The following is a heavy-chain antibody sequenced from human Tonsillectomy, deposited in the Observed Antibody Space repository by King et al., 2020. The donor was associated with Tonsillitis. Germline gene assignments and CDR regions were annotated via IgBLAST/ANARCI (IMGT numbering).Heavy chain of an antibody. Sequence: VQLVESGGGLVQPGRSLRLSCAASGFTFSSYDMSWIRQAPGKGLEWVSSISASGGSTYYADSVKGRFTISRDNSKNTLHLQVNSLRAEDTDVYSCAPLGGSGSYPLDSWGQGTLVTVSS. D-gene: IGHD3-10*01. CDR1: GFTFSSYD. CDR3: APLGGSGSYPLDS. J-gene: IGHJ4*02. V-gene: IGHV3-23*04. CDR2: ISASGGST.